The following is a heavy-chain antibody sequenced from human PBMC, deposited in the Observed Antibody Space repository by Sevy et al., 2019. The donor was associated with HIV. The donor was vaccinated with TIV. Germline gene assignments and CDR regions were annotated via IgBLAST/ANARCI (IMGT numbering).Heavy chain of an antibody. V-gene: IGHV3-23*01. J-gene: IGHJ3*02. D-gene: IGHD3-22*01. CDR3: AGGRYDSSGSFDALDI. Sequence: GGSLRLSCAASGFTVSNYAMNWVRQAPGKGLEWVSAISGRGDDTYYADSVKGRFTISRDKSKNTLYLQMNSLRTEDTALYYCAGGRYDSSGSFDALDIWGQGTMVTVSS. CDR2: ISGRGDDT. CDR1: GFTVSNYA.